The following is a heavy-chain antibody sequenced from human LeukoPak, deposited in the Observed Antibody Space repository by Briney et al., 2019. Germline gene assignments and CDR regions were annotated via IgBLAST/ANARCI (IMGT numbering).Heavy chain of an antibody. Sequence: SETLSLTCTVSGGSISSSSYYWSWIRQPPGKGLEWIGYIYYSGSTNYNPSLKSRVTISVDTSKNQFSLKLSSVTAADTAVYYCARRRDGYIQFDYWGQGTLVTVSS. J-gene: IGHJ4*02. V-gene: IGHV4-61*01. CDR2: IYYSGST. D-gene: IGHD5-24*01. CDR1: GGSISSSSYY. CDR3: ARRRDGYIQFDY.